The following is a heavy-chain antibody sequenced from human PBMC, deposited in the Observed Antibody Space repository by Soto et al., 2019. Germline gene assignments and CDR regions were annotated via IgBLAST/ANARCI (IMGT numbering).Heavy chain of an antibody. J-gene: IGHJ4*02. CDR1: GFSVSSNY. V-gene: IGHV3-66*01. D-gene: IGHD6-13*01. Sequence: GGSLXLSCAASGFSVSSNYMSWVRRAPGKGLEWVSVIFSGGSTYYADSVKGRFTISRDNSKNTLYLQMNSLRVEDTAVYYCARDFKQGWGQGTLVTVSS. CDR2: IFSGGST. CDR3: ARDFKQG.